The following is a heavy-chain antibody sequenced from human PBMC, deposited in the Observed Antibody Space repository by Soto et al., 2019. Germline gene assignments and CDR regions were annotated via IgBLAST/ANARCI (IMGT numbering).Heavy chain of an antibody. Sequence: GGSLRPSCEASGVTFFSYSLFLVRHPPGEGLEGVASISSHSNYKNYAKSVKGRFTISRDNAKNSLFLQMDRRRAEDTAGYYWVRAHPTDSSGYSFCKWGQGTRVTVSS. J-gene: IGHJ4*01. V-gene: IGHV3-21*06. CDR1: GVTFFSYS. CDR2: ISSHSNYK. CDR3: VRAHPTDSSGYSFCK. D-gene: IGHD3-22*01.